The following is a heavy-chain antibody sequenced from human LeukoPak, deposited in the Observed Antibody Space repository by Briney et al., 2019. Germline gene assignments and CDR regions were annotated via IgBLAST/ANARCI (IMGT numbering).Heavy chain of an antibody. Sequence: GESLNISCKGSGYSFTSYWISWVRQMPGTGLEWMGRIDPSDYYTNSSPSFQGHVTISADKSISTAYLQWSSLKASGTAMYYCATPSNYYDSSGYYYDAFDIWGEGTMVTVSS. D-gene: IGHD3-22*01. CDR3: ATPSNYYDSSGYYYDAFDI. CDR2: IDPSDYYT. V-gene: IGHV5-10-1*01. CDR1: GYSFTSYW. J-gene: IGHJ3*02.